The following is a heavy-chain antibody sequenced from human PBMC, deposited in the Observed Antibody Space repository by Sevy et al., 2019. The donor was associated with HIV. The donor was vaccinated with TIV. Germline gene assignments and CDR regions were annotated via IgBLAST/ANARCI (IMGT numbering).Heavy chain of an antibody. CDR2: IDPSDSYT. Sequence: GEPLKISCKGSGYSFTSYWISWVRQMPGKGLEWMGRIDPSDSYTNYSPSFQGHVTISADKSISTAYLQWSSLKASDTAMYYCARLRRGSGSYYYMDVWGKGTTVTVSS. J-gene: IGHJ6*03. CDR3: ARLRRGSGSYYYMDV. CDR1: GYSFTSYW. V-gene: IGHV5-10-1*01. D-gene: IGHD3-10*01.